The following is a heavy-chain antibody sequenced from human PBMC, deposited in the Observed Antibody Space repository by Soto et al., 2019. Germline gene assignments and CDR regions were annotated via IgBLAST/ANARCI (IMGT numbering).Heavy chain of an antibody. V-gene: IGHV3-30*18. CDR2: ISGDGSNK. CDR1: GFSFRTHG. CDR3: GKPLDQWVPDH. J-gene: IGHJ4*02. Sequence: QVQLVESGGGVVQPGGSLRLSCAASGFSFRTHGMHWVRQAPGKGLEWVALISGDGSNKYYAESVKGRFTISRENSKDTVFLQMNSLRSDDTAVYYCGKPLDQWVPDHWGQGTLLIVSS. D-gene: IGHD1-26*01.